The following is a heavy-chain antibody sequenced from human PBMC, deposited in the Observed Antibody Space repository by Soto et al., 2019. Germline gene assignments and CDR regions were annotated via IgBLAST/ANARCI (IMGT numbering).Heavy chain of an antibody. CDR2: MNPNSGNT. J-gene: IGHJ6*02. V-gene: IGHV1-8*01. CDR3: ARLSDMVRYYYYGMDV. Sequence: QVQLVQSGAEVKKPGASVKVSCKASGYTFTSYDINWVRQATGQGLEWMGWMNPNSGNTGYAQKFQGRVTMTRNTSISTAYMELSSLRSEDTAVYYCARLSDMVRYYYYGMDVWGQGTTVTVSS. CDR1: GYTFTSYD. D-gene: IGHD5-18*01.